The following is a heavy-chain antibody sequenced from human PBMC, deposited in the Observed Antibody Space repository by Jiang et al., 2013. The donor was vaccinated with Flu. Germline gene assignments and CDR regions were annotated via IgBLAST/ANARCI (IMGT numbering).Heavy chain of an antibody. Sequence: LLKPSVDPVPHLRCLWWVLQRLLLELDPPDPTGRGLEWIGEIHHSGNTNYNPSLKSRVIMSVDTSKNQFSLRLTSMTAADTAVYYCARVFGGQGHYDYVWGTYRPATGIQGHYFDYWGQGTLVTVSP. CDR3: ARVFGGQGHYDYVWGTYRPATGIQGHYFDY. D-gene: IGHD3-16*02. CDR1: WVLQRLL. J-gene: IGHJ4*02. V-gene: IGHV4-34*01. CDR2: IHHSGNT.